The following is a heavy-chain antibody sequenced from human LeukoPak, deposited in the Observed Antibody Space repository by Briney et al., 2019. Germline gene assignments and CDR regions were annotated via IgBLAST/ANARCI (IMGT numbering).Heavy chain of an antibody. CDR1: GFTFSNYE. J-gene: IGHJ4*02. D-gene: IGHD3-10*01. CDR2: ISASGNLM. V-gene: IGHV3-48*03. Sequence: GGSLRLSCAASGFTFSNYEMNWVRQAPGKGLEWIPYISASGNLMFYADSVKGRFTISRDNAKNSLYLQMNSLRAEDTAIYYCAKDGGSGILYWGQGTLVTVSS. CDR3: AKDGGSGILY.